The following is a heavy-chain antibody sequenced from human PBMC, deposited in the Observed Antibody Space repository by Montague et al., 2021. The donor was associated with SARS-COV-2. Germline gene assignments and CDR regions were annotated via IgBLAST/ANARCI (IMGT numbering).Heavy chain of an antibody. D-gene: IGHD1-26*01. CDR2: MHTTGST. CDR3: ASAVVGAKSATIES. CDR1: GGSINNYF. V-gene: IGHV4-59*01. Sequence: SETLSLTCSVSGGSINNYFWGWIRQSPGKGLEWVGYMHTTGSTAXNHXLKSRVIISVDTSKTQIYLKLSSVSAADTDLCYCASAVVGAKSATIESWGQGTLVTVSS. J-gene: IGHJ4*02.